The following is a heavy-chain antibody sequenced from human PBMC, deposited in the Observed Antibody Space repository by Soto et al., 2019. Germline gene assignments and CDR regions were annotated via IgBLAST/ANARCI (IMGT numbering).Heavy chain of an antibody. CDR3: ARHVNEMGYSSSWYGLSGFDP. CDR2: IYYSGST. Sequence: SATLSLTCTVSGGSISSSRYYWGRIRQPPGKGLEWIGSIYYSGSTYYNPSLKSRVTISVDTSKNQSSLKLSSVTAADTAVYYCARHVNEMGYSSSWYGLSGFDPWGQGTLVT. J-gene: IGHJ5*02. V-gene: IGHV4-39*01. D-gene: IGHD6-13*01. CDR1: GGSISSSRYY.